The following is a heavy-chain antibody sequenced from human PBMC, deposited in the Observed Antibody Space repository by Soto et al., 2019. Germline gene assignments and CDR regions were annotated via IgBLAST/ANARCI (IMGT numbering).Heavy chain of an antibody. J-gene: IGHJ6*02. Sequence: SETLSLTCSVSSDSMNSGGYYWSWIRQHPGKGLEWIGYIYSNGDTYYNPSLKSRVTISVDTSKSQFSLNLTSVTAADTAVYYCARRGGSSSGYYYYAMDVWGQGTTVTVSS. CDR3: ARRGGSSSGYYYYAMDV. D-gene: IGHD6-6*01. V-gene: IGHV4-31*03. CDR2: IYSNGDT. CDR1: SDSMNSGGYY.